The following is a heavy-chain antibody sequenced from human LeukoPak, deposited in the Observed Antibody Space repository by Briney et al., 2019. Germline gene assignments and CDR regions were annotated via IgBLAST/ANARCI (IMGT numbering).Heavy chain of an antibody. V-gene: IGHV5-10-1*01. CDR1: GYSFTSYW. D-gene: IGHD3-22*01. CDR2: IDPSDSYT. J-gene: IGHJ4*02. CDR3: ARRSRGYDSSGYKGTFDY. Sequence: GESLKISCKGSGYSFTSYWISWVRQMPGKGLEWMGRIDPSDSYTNYSPSFQGHVTISVDKSITTAYLQWNSLKASDTAMYYCARRSRGYDSSGYKGTFDYWGQGTLVTVSS.